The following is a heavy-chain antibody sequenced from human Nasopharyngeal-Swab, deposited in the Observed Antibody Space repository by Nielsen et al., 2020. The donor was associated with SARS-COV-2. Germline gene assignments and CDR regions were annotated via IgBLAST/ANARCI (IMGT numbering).Heavy chain of an antibody. D-gene: IGHD5-24*01. CDR3: ARDLPTGRDGYNSGFDY. V-gene: IGHV3-23*01. CDR1: GFTFSSSA. J-gene: IGHJ4*02. Sequence: GESLKISCAASGFTFSSSAMSWVRQAPGKGLEWVSTIRVSGSSTYCTDSVKGRFTISRDNSKNTLYLQMNSLRAEDTAVYYCARDLPTGRDGYNSGFDYWGQGTLVTVSS. CDR2: IRVSGSST.